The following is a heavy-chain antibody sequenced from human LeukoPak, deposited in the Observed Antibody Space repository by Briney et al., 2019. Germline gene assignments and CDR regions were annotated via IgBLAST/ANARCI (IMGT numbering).Heavy chain of an antibody. J-gene: IGHJ4*02. CDR1: GGSISSYY. D-gene: IGHD4-23*01. V-gene: IGHV4-59*01. CDR3: ARVPVVTEYYLDY. CDR2: IYYSGST. Sequence: SETLSLTCTVSGGSISSYYWSWIRQPPGKGLEWIGYIYYSGSTNYNPSLKSRVTISVDTSKNQFSLKLSSVTAADTAVYYCARVPVVTEYYLDYWGQGTLVTVSS.